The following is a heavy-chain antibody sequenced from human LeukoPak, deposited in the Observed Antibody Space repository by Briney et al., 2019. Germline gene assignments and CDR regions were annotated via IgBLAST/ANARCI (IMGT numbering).Heavy chain of an antibody. CDR1: GGTFSSYA. CDR3: ARGQQQLANWFDP. J-gene: IGHJ5*02. D-gene: IGHD6-13*01. V-gene: IGHV1-69*05. CDR2: IIPIFGTA. Sequence: VASVKVSCKASGGTFSSYAISWVRQAPGQGLEWMGGIIPIFGTANYAQKFQGRVTITTDESTSTAYMELSSLRSEDTAVYYCARGQQQLANWFDPWSQGTLVTVSS.